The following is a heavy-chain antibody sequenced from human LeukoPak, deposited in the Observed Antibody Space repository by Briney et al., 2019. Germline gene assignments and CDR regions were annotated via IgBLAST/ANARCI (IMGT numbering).Heavy chain of an antibody. D-gene: IGHD3-22*01. CDR1: GYTFTSYY. Sequence: ASVKVSCKASGYTFTSYYMHWVRQAPGQGLEWMGIINPSGGSTSYAQKFQGRVTMTRDTSTSTVYMELSSLRSEDTAVYYCAREDREPNDSSGYYGYYGMDVWGQGTTVTVSS. CDR3: AREDREPNDSSGYYGYYGMDV. CDR2: INPSGGST. V-gene: IGHV1-46*01. J-gene: IGHJ6*02.